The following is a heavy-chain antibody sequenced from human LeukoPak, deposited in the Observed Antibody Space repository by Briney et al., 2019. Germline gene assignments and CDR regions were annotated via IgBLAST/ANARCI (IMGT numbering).Heavy chain of an antibody. J-gene: IGHJ3*02. CDR1: GYTFTTYD. V-gene: IGHV1-8*03. Sequence: ASVTVSCTASGYTFTTYDINWVRQAPGQGLEWMGWMNPNTGNTAYAQKFQGRVTITRNTSISTAYMELSSLRSEDTSVYYCAVAAANTRLGDAFDIWGQGTMVTVSS. D-gene: IGHD6-13*01. CDR2: MNPNTGNT. CDR3: AVAAANTRLGDAFDI.